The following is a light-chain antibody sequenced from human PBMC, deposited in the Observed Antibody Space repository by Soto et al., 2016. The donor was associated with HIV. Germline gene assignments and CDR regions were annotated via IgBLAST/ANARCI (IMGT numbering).Light chain of an antibody. J-gene: IGKJ2*01. Sequence: DIQLTQSPSFLSASVGDRVTITCRASQGISSYLAWYQQQPGKAPKLLIYAVSILQSGVPSRFSGSGSGTKFTLTISSLQPEDFATYYCQQSGTFGQGTKLEIK. CDR2: AVS. V-gene: IGKV1-9*01. CDR1: QGISSY. CDR3: QQSGT.